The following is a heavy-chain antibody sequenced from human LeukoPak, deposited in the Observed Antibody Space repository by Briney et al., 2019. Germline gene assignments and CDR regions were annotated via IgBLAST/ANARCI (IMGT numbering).Heavy chain of an antibody. Sequence: PGGSLRLSCAVSGFTFSTYAMSWVRQAPGKGLEWVSAISGSGGTTYYADSVKGRFTISRDNAKNTLYLQMNSLRAEDTAVYYCTTTMSSEPYYWGQGTLVTVSS. CDR1: GFTFSTYA. V-gene: IGHV3-23*01. CDR3: TTTMSSEPYY. CDR2: ISGSGGTT. D-gene: IGHD3-22*01. J-gene: IGHJ4*02.